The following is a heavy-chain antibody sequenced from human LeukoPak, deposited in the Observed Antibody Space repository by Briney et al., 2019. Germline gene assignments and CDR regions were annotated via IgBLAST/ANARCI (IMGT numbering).Heavy chain of an antibody. CDR3: AREANTAPSTFDY. CDR1: GGTFSSYA. D-gene: IGHD5-18*01. V-gene: IGHV1-69*13. J-gene: IGHJ4*02. CDR2: IIPIFGTA. Sequence: ASVKVSCKASGGTFSSYAISWVRQAPGQGLEWMGGIIPIFGTANYAQKFQGRVTITADESTSTAYMELSSLRSEDTVVYYCAREANTAPSTFDYWGQGTLVTVSS.